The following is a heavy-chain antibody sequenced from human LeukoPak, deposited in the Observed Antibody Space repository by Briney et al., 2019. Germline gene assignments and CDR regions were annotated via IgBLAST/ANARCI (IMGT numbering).Heavy chain of an antibody. D-gene: IGHD3-10*01. CDR3: ARDYYGSGGFDY. CDR2: IIPIFGTA. Sequence: SVKVSCKASGGTFSSYAISWVRQAPGQGLEWMGRIIPIFGTANYAQRFQGRVTITTDESTSTAYMELSSLRSEDTAVYYCARDYYGSGGFDYWGQGTLVTVSS. V-gene: IGHV1-69*05. CDR1: GGTFSSYA. J-gene: IGHJ4*02.